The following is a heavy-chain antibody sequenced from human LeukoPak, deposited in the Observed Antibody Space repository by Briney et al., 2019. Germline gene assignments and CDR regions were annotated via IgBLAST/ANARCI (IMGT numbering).Heavy chain of an antibody. CDR3: AKPYSSSWSDFDY. CDR1: GFTFDDCA. CDR2: ISWNSGSI. V-gene: IGHV3-9*01. D-gene: IGHD6-13*01. Sequence: SLRLSCAASGFTFDDCAMHWVRQAPGKGLEWVSGISWNSGSIGYADSVKGRFTISRDNAKNSLYLQMNSLRAEDTALYYCAKPYSSSWSDFDYWGQGTLVTVSS. J-gene: IGHJ4*02.